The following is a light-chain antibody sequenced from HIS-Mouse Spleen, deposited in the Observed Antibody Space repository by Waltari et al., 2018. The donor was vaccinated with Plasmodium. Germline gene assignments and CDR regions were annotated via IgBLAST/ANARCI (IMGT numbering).Light chain of an antibody. J-gene: IGLJ3*02. CDR1: ALPKQY. CDR3: QSAESSGTYQV. V-gene: IGLV3-25*03. Sequence: SYALTQPPSVSGSDGKTARMPCSGGALPKQYDQWYKQKAAQAPVLGLYNGSDRPSGRPDRFSGPSSWTTVTLTISGVQAEDDADYYCQSAESSGTYQVFGVGTKLTVL. CDR2: NGS.